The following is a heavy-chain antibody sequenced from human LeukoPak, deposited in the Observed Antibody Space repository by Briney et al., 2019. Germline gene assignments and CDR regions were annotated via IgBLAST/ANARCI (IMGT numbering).Heavy chain of an antibody. CDR2: ISGSGGST. CDR1: GFTFSNYA. CDR3: AKEEKSTWGSWYFDL. V-gene: IGHV3-23*01. Sequence: PGGSLRLSCAASGFTFSNYAMSWVRQAPGKGLEWVSAISGSGGSTYYADSVKGRFTISRDNSKNTLYLQMNSLRAEDTAVYYCAKEEKSTWGSWYFDLWGRGTLVTVSS. J-gene: IGHJ2*01. D-gene: IGHD7-27*01.